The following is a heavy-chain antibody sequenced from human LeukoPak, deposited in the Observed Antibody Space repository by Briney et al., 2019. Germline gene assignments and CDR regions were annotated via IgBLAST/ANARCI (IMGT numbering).Heavy chain of an antibody. Sequence: GGSLRLSCAASGFRFSYHDMHWVRQAPGKGLEFVSSIGAAGAHTFYADSVKGRFTISRDNFQSTMYLQMDGLRPEDSAVYYCAREMGGTKTGGFDIWGQGTVVTVSS. CDR1: GFRFSYHD. CDR2: IGAAGAHT. CDR3: AREMGGTKTGGFDI. V-gene: IGHV3-64*02. J-gene: IGHJ3*02. D-gene: IGHD1-14*01.